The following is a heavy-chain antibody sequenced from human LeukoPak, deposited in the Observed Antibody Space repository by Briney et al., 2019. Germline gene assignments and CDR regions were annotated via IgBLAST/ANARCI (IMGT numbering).Heavy chain of an antibody. CDR3: ARGGGWFGENFDY. J-gene: IGHJ4*02. D-gene: IGHD3-10*01. CDR2: MNPNSGNT. V-gene: IGHV1-8*01. Sequence: GASVKVSCKASGYTFTSYDINWVRQATGQGLEWMGWMNPNSGNTGYAQKFQGRVTITRDTSASTAYMELSSLRSEDTAVYYCARGGGWFGENFDYWGQGTLVTVSS. CDR1: GYTFTSYD.